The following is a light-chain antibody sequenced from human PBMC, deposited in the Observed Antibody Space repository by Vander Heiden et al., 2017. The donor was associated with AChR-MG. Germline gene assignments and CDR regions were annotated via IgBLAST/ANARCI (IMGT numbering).Light chain of an antibody. V-gene: IGKV3-15*01. CDR1: QNINSI. Sequence: VMTQSPVALSVSPGERATLSCRASQNINSILAWYQQRPGQAPRLLIYRASTRATGISARFSGSGSGTEFTLTITNVQSEDCAVYYCQQYNNWPITFGQGTRLEIK. CDR3: QQYNNWPIT. CDR2: RAS. J-gene: IGKJ5*01.